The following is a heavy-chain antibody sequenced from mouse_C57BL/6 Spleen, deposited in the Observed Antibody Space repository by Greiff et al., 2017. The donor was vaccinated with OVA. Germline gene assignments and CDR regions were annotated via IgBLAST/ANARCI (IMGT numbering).Heavy chain of an antibody. V-gene: IGHV1-80*01. CDR1: GYAFSSYW. CDR2: IYPGDGDT. J-gene: IGHJ1*03. CDR3: ARDYGSSSYWYFDV. D-gene: IGHD1-1*01. Sequence: QVHVKQSGAELVKPGASVKISCKASGYAFSSYWMNWVKQRPGKGLEWIGQIYPGDGDTNYNGKFKGKATLTADKSSSTAYMQLSSLTSEDSAVYFCARDYGSSSYWYFDVWGTGTTVTVSS.